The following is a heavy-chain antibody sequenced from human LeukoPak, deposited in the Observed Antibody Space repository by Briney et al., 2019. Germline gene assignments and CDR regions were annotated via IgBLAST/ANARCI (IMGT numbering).Heavy chain of an antibody. Sequence: GGSLRLSCAASGFTFSSYAMHWVRQAPGKGLEWVAVIANDAKTTYYADSVKGRFTISRDNSKNILYLQMNSLRAEDTAVYYCARVQERYDSSGYYYYFDYWGQGALVTVSS. CDR2: IANDAKTT. D-gene: IGHD3-22*01. CDR1: GFTFSSYA. J-gene: IGHJ4*02. CDR3: ARVQERYDSSGYYYYFDY. V-gene: IGHV3-30*04.